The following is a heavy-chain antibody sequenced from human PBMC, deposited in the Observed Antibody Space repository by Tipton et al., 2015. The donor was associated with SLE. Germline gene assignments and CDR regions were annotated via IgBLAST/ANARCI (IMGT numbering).Heavy chain of an antibody. CDR2: ISYDGSNK. CDR1: GYTFTSYA. Sequence: QVQLVQSGPEVKQPGDSLRVSCKASGYTFTSYAMHWVRQTPGKGLEWVAVISYDGSNKYYADSVKGRFTISRDNSKNTLYLQMNSLRAEDTAVYYCARDGLWEIDYYGMDVWGQGTTVTVSS. J-gene: IGHJ6*02. CDR3: ARDGLWEIDYYGMDV. V-gene: IGHV3-30*04. D-gene: IGHD1-26*01.